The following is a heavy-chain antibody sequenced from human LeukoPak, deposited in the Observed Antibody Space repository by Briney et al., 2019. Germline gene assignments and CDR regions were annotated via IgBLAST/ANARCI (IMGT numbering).Heavy chain of an antibody. J-gene: IGHJ4*02. CDR3: VRGFCSTAGRYN. D-gene: IGHD2-2*01. V-gene: IGHV1-8*01. CDR2: MNPNSGDT. CDR1: GYTFTSYN. Sequence: ASVKVSCKASGYTFTSYNINWVRQATGQGLEWMGWMNPNSGDTGYAQKFQGRVTMTRSTSISAAYMELSSLRYEDTAVYYCVRGFCSTAGRYNWGQGTRVTVSS.